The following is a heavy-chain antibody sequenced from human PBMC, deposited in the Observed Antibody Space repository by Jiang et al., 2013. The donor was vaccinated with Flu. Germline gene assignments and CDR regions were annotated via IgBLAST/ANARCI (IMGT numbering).Heavy chain of an antibody. CDR3: VRDYNWAFDS. Sequence: QTLSLTRVISGDSISNNVVAWNWIRQSPSRGLEWLGKTRYISRWLTEYSVSMQGRITINPDTSRNQLSLQLDSATPDDTAIYYCVRDYNWAFDSWGQGTLVTVSS. V-gene: IGHV6-1*01. D-gene: IGHD1-1*01. J-gene: IGHJ4*02. CDR1: GDSISNNVVA. CDR2: TRYISRWLT.